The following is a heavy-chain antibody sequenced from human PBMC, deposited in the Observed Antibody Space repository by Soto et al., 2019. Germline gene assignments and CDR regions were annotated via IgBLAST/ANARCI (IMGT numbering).Heavy chain of an antibody. Sequence: GGSLRLSCAASGFTFSSYGMHWVRQAPGKGLEWVAVISYDGSNKYYADSVKGRFTISRDNSKNTLYLQMNSLRAEDTAVYYCAKAHWTDYVWGSDDYYYGMDVWGQGTTVTVSS. CDR2: ISYDGSNK. CDR3: AKAHWTDYVWGSDDYYYGMDV. CDR1: GFTFSSYG. D-gene: IGHD3-16*01. V-gene: IGHV3-30*18. J-gene: IGHJ6*02.